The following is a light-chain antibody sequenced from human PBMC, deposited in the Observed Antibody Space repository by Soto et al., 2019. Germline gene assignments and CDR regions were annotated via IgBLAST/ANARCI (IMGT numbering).Light chain of an antibody. CDR3: QQYGSSTGT. J-gene: IGKJ1*01. Sequence: EIVLTQSPGTLSLSPGEGATLSCRASQSVSSSYLAWYQQKPGQAPRLLIYGASSRATGIPDRFSGSGSGTDFTLTISRLEPEDFAVYYCQQYGSSTGTFGQRTKGEIK. V-gene: IGKV3-20*01. CDR2: GAS. CDR1: QSVSSSY.